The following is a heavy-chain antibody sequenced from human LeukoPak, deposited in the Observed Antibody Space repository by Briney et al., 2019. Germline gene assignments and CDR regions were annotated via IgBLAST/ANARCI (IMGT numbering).Heavy chain of an antibody. J-gene: IGHJ2*01. CDR1: GGSISSGDYY. V-gene: IGHV4-30-4*01. CDR3: ARDPPDSMSNRPGWYFDL. D-gene: IGHD4-4*01. CDR2: IYYSGST. Sequence: SSETLSLTCTVSGGSISSGDYYWRWIRQPPGKGLEWIGYIYYSGSTYYNPSLKSRVTISVDTSKNQFSLKLSSVTAADTAVYYCARDPPDSMSNRPGWYFDLWGRGTLVTVSS.